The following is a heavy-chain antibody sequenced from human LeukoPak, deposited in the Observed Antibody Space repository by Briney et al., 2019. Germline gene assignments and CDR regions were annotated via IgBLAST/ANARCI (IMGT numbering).Heavy chain of an antibody. CDR3: ARDNGVVNGVYYMDV. V-gene: IGHV3-7*01. Sequence: PGGSLRLSCAASGFTFSNYWMTWVRQAPGKGLEWVADIKQDGSEKLYVNSVRGRFTISRDNAKMSLFLQMNSLRAEDTAVYYCARDNGVVNGVYYMDVWGKGTTVTVS. CDR1: GFTFSNYW. CDR2: IKQDGSEK. D-gene: IGHD3-3*01. J-gene: IGHJ6*03.